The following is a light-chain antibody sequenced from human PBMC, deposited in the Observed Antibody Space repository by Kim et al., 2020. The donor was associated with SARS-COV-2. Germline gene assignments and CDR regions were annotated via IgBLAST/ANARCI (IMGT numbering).Light chain of an antibody. CDR1: QSINNW. Sequence: DIQMTQSPSSLSASVGDRVTITCRASQSINNWLAWYQQKPGKAPKLLIYDVSNLETGVPSRFIGSASGAEFTLSISSLQPDDFATYYCQQYNSYPWTFGQGTKVEIK. CDR2: DVS. J-gene: IGKJ1*01. CDR3: QQYNSYPWT. V-gene: IGKV1-5*01.